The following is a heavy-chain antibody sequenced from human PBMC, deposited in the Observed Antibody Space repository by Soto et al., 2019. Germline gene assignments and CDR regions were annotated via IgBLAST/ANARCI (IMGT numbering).Heavy chain of an antibody. CDR3: ARDPRYCSGGSCYGYYFDY. Sequence: ASVKVSCKASGYTFTSYGISWVRQAPGQGLEWMGWISAYNGNTNYAQKLQGRVTMTTDTSTSTAYMELRSLRSDETAVYYCARDPRYCSGGSCYGYYFDYRGKGTLVTVSS. D-gene: IGHD2-15*01. CDR2: ISAYNGNT. V-gene: IGHV1-18*04. J-gene: IGHJ4*02. CDR1: GYTFTSYG.